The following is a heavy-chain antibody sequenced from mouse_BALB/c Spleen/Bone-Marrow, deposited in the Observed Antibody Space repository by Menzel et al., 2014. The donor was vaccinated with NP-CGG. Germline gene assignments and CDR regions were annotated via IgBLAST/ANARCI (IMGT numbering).Heavy chain of an antibody. CDR3: ARSTGTWDY. CDR1: GYTFTSYW. D-gene: IGHD4-1*02. J-gene: IGHJ2*01. Sequence: QVHVKQSGAELVKPGASVKMSCKASGYTFTSYWMHWVKQRPGQGLEWIGVLDPSDSYTTYNQKFKGKATLTADTSSNTAYMQLSSLTSEDSAVYYCARSTGTWDYWGQGTTLTVSS. CDR2: LDPSDSYT. V-gene: IGHV1-59*01.